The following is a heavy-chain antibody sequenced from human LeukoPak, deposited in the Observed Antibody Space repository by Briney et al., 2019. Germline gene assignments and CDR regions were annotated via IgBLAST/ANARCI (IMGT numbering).Heavy chain of an antibody. CDR3: ARHSSSWSGHVIDY. J-gene: IGHJ4*02. D-gene: IGHD6-13*01. CDR1: GGSISSYY. CDR2: IYTSGST. Sequence: SETLSLTCTVSGGSISSYYWSWIRQPPGKGLEWIGYIYTSGSTNYNPSLKSRVTISVDTSKNQFSLKLSSVTAADTAVYYCARHSSSWSGHVIDYWGQGTLVTASS. V-gene: IGHV4-4*09.